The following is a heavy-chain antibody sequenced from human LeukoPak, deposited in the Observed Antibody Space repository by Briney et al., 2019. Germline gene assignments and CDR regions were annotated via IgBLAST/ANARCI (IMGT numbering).Heavy chain of an antibody. V-gene: IGHV3-30*02. J-gene: IGHJ4*02. CDR2: IRYDGSNK. D-gene: IGHD2-2*01. Sequence: GALRLSCAASGFTFSSYGMHWVRQAPGKGLEWVAFIRYDGSNKYYADSVKGRFTISRDNSKNTLYLQMNSLRAEDTAVYYCAKAPIYCSSTSCYWYFDYWGQGTLVTVSS. CDR1: GFTFSSYG. CDR3: AKAPIYCSSTSCYWYFDY.